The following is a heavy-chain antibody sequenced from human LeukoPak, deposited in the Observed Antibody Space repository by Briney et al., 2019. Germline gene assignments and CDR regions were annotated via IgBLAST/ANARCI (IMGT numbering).Heavy chain of an antibody. J-gene: IGHJ3*02. CDR3: ARDRNPDWGSGWWFPDHNDAFDI. CDR1: GGSISSGSYY. CDR2: IYTSGST. D-gene: IGHD3-16*01. V-gene: IGHV4-61*02. Sequence: PSQTLSLTCTISGGSISSGSYYWSWIRQPAGKGLEWIGRIYTSGSTNYNPSLKSRVTISVDTSKDQFSLKLSSVTAADTAVYYCARDRNPDWGSGWWFPDHNDAFDIWGQGTMVTVSS.